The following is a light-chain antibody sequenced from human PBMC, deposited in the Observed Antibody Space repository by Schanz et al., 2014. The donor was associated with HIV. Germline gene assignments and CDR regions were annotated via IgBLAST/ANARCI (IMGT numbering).Light chain of an antibody. V-gene: IGLV2-14*03. CDR1: SSDVGGYNY. J-gene: IGLJ2*01. Sequence: QSALTQPASVSGTPGQSITISCTGTSSDVGGYNYVSWYQQHPGKAPKLMIYDVNVRPSGVSDRFSGSKSGNTASLTISGLQADDEGDYYCSSYTTNRTMAFGGGTKLTVL. CDR3: SSYTTNRTMA. CDR2: DVN.